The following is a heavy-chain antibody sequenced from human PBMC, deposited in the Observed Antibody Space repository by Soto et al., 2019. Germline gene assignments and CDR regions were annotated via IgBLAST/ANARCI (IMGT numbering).Heavy chain of an antibody. CDR1: RFTFSSYG. Sequence: GGSLRLSCAASRFTFSSYGMHWVRQAPGKGLEWVAVIWYDGDNKYYADSVKGRFTISRDNSKNTLYLQMNSLRAEDTAVYYCASAYCGGDCSFIDYYGVDVWGQGTTVTVSS. CDR3: ASAYCGGDCSFIDYYGVDV. CDR2: IWYDGDNK. D-gene: IGHD2-21*02. J-gene: IGHJ6*02. V-gene: IGHV3-33*01.